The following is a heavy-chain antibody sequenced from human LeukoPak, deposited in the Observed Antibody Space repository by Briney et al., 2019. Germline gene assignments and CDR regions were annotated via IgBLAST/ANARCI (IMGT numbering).Heavy chain of an antibody. CDR1: GFTFSNAW. D-gene: IGHD1-14*01. Sequence: GGSLRLSCAASGFTFSNAWMSWVRQAPGKGLEWVSSISSSSSYIYYADSVKGRFTISRDNAKNSLYLQMNSLRAEDTAVYYCATQLGYKGNYWGQGTLVTVSS. V-gene: IGHV3-21*01. CDR2: ISSSSSYI. CDR3: ATQLGYKGNY. J-gene: IGHJ4*02.